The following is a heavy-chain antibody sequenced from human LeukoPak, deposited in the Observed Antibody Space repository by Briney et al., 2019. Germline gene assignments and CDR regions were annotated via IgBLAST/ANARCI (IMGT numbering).Heavy chain of an antibody. V-gene: IGHV3-53*04. CDR2: IYSGGST. CDR1: GFTVSSNY. Sequence: GGSLRLSCAASGFTVSSNYMSWVRQAPGKGLEWVSVIYSGGSTYYADSVKGRFTISRHNSKNALYLQMNSLRAEDTAVYYCARETDGYFDYWGQGTLVTVSS. CDR3: ARETDGYFDY. J-gene: IGHJ4*02.